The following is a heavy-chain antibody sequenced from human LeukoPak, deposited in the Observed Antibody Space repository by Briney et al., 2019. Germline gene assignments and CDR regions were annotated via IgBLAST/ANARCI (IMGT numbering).Heavy chain of an antibody. J-gene: IGHJ3*02. Sequence: ASVKVSCKASGYTFTSYGISWVRQAPGRGLEWMGWISAYNGNTKYAQKLQGRVTMTTDTSTSTAYMELRSLRSDDTAVYCCARDGPYYGSGRGSAFDIWGQGTMVTVSS. CDR3: ARDGPYYGSGRGSAFDI. V-gene: IGHV1-18*01. CDR2: ISAYNGNT. CDR1: GYTFTSYG. D-gene: IGHD3-10*01.